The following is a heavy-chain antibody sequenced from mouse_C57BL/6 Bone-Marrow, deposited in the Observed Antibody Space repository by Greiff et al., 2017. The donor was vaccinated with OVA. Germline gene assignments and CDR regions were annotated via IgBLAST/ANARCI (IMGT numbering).Heavy chain of an antibody. V-gene: IGHV5-17*01. D-gene: IGHD2-4*01. CDR2: ISSGSSTI. CDR1: GFTFSDYG. Sequence: EVKLMESGGGLVKPGGSLKLSCAASGFTFSDYGMHWVRQAPEKGLEWVAYISSGSSTIYYADTVKGRFTISRDNAKNTLFLQMTSLRSEDTAMYYCARHDYDTGSLAYWGQGTLVTVSA. CDR3: ARHDYDTGSLAY. J-gene: IGHJ3*01.